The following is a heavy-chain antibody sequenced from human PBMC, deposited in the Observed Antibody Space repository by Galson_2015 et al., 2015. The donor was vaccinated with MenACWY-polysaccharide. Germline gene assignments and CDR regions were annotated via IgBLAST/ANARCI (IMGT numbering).Heavy chain of an antibody. CDR2: ISWNSGSI. D-gene: IGHD6-13*01. V-gene: IGHV3-9*01. J-gene: IGHJ4*02. CDR3: AKDMSYSTDLVFDY. CDR1: GFTFDDYA. Sequence: SLRLSCAASGFTFDDYAMHWVRQAPGKGLEWVSGISWNSGSIGYADSVKGRFTISRDNAKNSLYLQMNSLRAEDTALYYCAKDMSYSTDLVFDYWGQGALVTVSS.